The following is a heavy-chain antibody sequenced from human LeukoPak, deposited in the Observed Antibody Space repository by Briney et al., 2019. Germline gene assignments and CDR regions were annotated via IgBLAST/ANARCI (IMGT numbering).Heavy chain of an antibody. CDR3: AKQWLISDAFDI. Sequence: ASVKVSCKASGYTFTGYYMHWVRQAPGQGLEWMGWINPNSGGTNYAQKFQGRVTMTRDTSISTAYMELSRLRSDDTAVYYCAKQWLISDAFDIWGQGTMVTVSS. CDR1: GYTFTGYY. CDR2: INPNSGGT. D-gene: IGHD6-19*01. J-gene: IGHJ3*02. V-gene: IGHV1-2*02.